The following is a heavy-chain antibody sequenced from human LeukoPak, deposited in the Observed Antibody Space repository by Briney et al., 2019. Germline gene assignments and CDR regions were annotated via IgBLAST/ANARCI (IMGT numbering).Heavy chain of an antibody. CDR2: INTSGST. D-gene: IGHD6-6*01. CDR1: VGSINIYY. CDR3: ARGIAGRLYYFDY. V-gene: IGHV4-4*07. Sequence: SETLSLTCTVSVGSINIYYWSCIPHPAGKGLECIGRINTSGSTNYNHSLKRRVTMSADTSKNQFSLRLSAVTAADTAVYYCARGIAGRLYYFDYWGQGTLVTVSS. J-gene: IGHJ4*02.